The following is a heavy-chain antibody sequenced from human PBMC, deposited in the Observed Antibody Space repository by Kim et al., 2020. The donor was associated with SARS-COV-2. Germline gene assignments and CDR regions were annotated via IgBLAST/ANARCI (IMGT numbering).Heavy chain of an antibody. Sequence: GGSLRLSCAASGFTFSNAWMSWVRQAPGKGLEWVGRIKSKTDGGTTDYAAPVKGRFTISRDDSKNTLYLQMNSLKTEDTAVYYCTTVLGYCSGGSCFISPYWGQGTLVTVSS. J-gene: IGHJ4*02. CDR2: IKSKTDGGTT. D-gene: IGHD2-15*01. CDR3: TTVLGYCSGGSCFISPY. CDR1: GFTFSNAW. V-gene: IGHV3-15*01.